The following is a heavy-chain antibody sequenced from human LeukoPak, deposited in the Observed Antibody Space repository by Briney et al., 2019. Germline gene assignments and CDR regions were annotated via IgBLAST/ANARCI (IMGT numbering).Heavy chain of an antibody. CDR1: GGSISSGSYY. Sequence: SETLSLTCTVSGGSISSGSYYWSWIRQPAGKGLEWIGRIYTSGSTNYNPSLKSRVTISVDTSKNQFSLKLSSVTAADTAVYYCAGGARCSGGSCYSASAKFGAFDIWGQGTMVTVSS. D-gene: IGHD2-15*01. J-gene: IGHJ3*02. V-gene: IGHV4-61*02. CDR2: IYTSGST. CDR3: AGGARCSGGSCYSASAKFGAFDI.